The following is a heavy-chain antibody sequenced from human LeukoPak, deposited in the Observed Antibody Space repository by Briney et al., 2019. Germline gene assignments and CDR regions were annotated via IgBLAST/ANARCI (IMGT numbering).Heavy chain of an antibody. J-gene: IGHJ3*02. CDR2: ISSRGSSI. Sequence: GGSLRLSCAASGFTFSSYSLNWVRQAPGKGLEWVSSISSRGSSIYYADSVKGRFTISRDNAKNSLYLQVNSLRAEDTAVYYCARFETCTSTTCDDTFDIWGQGTMVTVSS. CDR1: GFTFSSYS. CDR3: ARFETCTSTTCDDTFDI. V-gene: IGHV3-21*01. D-gene: IGHD2-2*01.